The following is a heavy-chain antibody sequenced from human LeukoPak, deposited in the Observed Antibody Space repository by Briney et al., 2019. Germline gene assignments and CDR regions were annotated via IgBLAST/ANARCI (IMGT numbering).Heavy chain of an antibody. CDR1: GYTLTDYY. J-gene: IGHJ6*03. CDR3: ARGRQTYYYYMDV. Sequence: ASVKVSCKASGYTLTDYYMHWVRQAPGQGLEWMAWINPNSGATIYAQNFQDRVTVTRDTSISTAYIELSSLRSDDTAVYYCARGRQTYYYYMDVWGKGTTVTVSS. CDR2: INPNSGAT. V-gene: IGHV1-2*02.